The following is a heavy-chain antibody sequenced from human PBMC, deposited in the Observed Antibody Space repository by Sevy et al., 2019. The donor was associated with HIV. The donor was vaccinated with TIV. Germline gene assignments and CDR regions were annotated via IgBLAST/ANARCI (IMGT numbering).Heavy chain of an antibody. J-gene: IGHJ4*02. D-gene: IGHD4-17*01. V-gene: IGHV2-70*01. CDR3: ARALYGDYSGYFDY. CDR2: IDWDDGK. Sequence: SGPTLVNPTQTLTLSCTFSGFSLSISGMCVSWIRQPPGKALEWLALIDWDDGKYYSTSLKTRLTISKDTSKNQVVLTMTNMDPVDTATYSCARALYGDYSGYFDYWGQGTLVTVSS. CDR1: GFSLSISGMC.